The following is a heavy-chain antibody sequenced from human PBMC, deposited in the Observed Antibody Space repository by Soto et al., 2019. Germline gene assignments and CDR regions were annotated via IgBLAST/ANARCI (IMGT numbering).Heavy chain of an antibody. CDR3: ASYSSGWYDVSY. CDR2: IYYSGST. CDR1: GGSVSSGSYY. D-gene: IGHD6-19*01. J-gene: IGHJ4*02. Sequence: QVQLQESGPGLVKPSETLSLTCTVSGGSVSSGSYYWSWIRQPPGKGLEWIGYIYYSGSTNYNPSLQSRVTISVDTSKNQFSRKRNSVTAADTAVYYCASYSSGWYDVSYWGQGTLVTVSS. V-gene: IGHV4-61*01.